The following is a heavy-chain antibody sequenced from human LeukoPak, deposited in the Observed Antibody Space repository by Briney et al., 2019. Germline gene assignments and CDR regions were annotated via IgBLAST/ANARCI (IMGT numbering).Heavy chain of an antibody. Sequence: SETLSLTCTVSGGSISSSSYYWGWIRQPPGKGLEWIGSIYCSGSTYYNPSLKSRVTISVDTSKNQFSLKLSSVTAADTAVYYCASGARYDAFDIWGQGTMVTVSS. CDR1: GGSISSSSYY. D-gene: IGHD1-26*01. V-gene: IGHV4-39*01. CDR2: IYCSGST. CDR3: ASGARYDAFDI. J-gene: IGHJ3*02.